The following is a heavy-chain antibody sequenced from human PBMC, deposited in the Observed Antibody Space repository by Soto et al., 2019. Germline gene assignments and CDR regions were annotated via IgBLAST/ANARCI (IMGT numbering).Heavy chain of an antibody. J-gene: IGHJ4*02. CDR3: ARQQSSSWPNFDY. Sequence: PSETLSLTCAVYGGSFSGYYWSWIRQPPGKGLEWIGEINHSGSTNYNPSLKSRVTISVDTSKIQFSLKLSSVTAADTAVYYCARQQSSSWPNFDYWGQGTLVTVSS. CDR1: GGSFSGYY. V-gene: IGHV4-34*01. D-gene: IGHD6-13*01. CDR2: INHSGST.